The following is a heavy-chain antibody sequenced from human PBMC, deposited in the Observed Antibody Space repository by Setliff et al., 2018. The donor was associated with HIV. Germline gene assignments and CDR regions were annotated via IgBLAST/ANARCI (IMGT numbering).Heavy chain of an antibody. CDR3: ARYTSKVDWFDP. Sequence: SETLSLTCTVSGGSTSTSGYYWGWIRQPPGKGLEWIGIIHYNGRAYYDPSLKSRVTISVDSSLTQFSLKLRSVTASDSALYYCARYTSKVDWFDPWGQGALVTVSS. CDR2: IHYNGRA. CDR1: GGSTSTSGYY. V-gene: IGHV4-39*01. D-gene: IGHD2-2*02. J-gene: IGHJ5*02.